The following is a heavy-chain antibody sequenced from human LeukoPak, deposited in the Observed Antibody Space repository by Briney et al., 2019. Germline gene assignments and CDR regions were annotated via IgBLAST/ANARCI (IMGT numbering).Heavy chain of an antibody. D-gene: IGHD4-23*01. CDR3: ARERDGGRWAKVYFQH. J-gene: IGHJ1*01. V-gene: IGHV4-61*02. CDR1: GGSISSGSYY. CDR2: IYTSGST. Sequence: PSQTLSLTCTVSGGSISSGSYYWSWIRQPAGKGLEWIGRIYTSGSTNYNPSLKSRVTISVDTSKNQFSLKLSSVTAADTAVYYCARERDGGRWAKVYFQHWGQGTLVTVSS.